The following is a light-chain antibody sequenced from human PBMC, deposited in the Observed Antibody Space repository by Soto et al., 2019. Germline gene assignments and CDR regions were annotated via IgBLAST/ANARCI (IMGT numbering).Light chain of an antibody. J-gene: IGLJ3*02. V-gene: IGLV2-14*03. CDR1: SDDVGGYDF. CDR3: ASYTSSSTYL. Sequence: QSVLTQPASMSGSPGQSITISCTGTSDDVGGYDFVSWYQQHPGKVPRLIIYDFIKRPSGVSHRFSGSKSGNTASLTISGLQSEDEADYYCASYTSSSTYLFGGGTKLTV. CDR2: DFI.